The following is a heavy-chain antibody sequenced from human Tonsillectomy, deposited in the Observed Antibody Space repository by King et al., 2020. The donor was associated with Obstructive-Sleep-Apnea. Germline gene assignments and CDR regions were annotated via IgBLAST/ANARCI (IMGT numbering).Heavy chain of an antibody. CDR2: VNHSEST. D-gene: IGHD4-17*01. Sequence: QVQLQQWGAGLLKPSETLSLTCAVYGGSFSGYYWSWIRQPPGTGLEWIVEVNHSESTNYNPSLKSLVSISIDTSQNQFSLKLSSVTAADTAIYYCARGLDYGDYLNWFDPWGQGTLVTVSS. CDR1: GGSFSGYY. CDR3: ARGLDYGDYLNWFDP. V-gene: IGHV4-34*01. J-gene: IGHJ5*02.